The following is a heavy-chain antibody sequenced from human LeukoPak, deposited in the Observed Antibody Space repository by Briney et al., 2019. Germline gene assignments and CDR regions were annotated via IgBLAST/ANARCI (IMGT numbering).Heavy chain of an antibody. CDR2: IWYDGSNK. J-gene: IGHJ5*02. Sequence: GRSLRLSCAASGFTFSDYGMHWVRQAPGKGLEWVAVIWYDGSNKYYADSVKGRFTISRDNSRNTLYLQMNSLRAEDTAVYYCARESGYYYRWGQGTLVTVSS. D-gene: IGHD3-22*01. CDR3: ARESGYYYR. CDR1: GFTFSDYG. V-gene: IGHV3-33*01.